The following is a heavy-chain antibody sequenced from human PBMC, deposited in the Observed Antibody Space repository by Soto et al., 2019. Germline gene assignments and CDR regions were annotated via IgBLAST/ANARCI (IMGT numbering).Heavy chain of an antibody. CDR3: ARDRSSSGWYVGPYYFDY. Sequence: QVQLVQSGAEVKKPGSSVKVSCKASGGTFSSYAISWVRQAPGQGLEWMGGIIPIFGTANYAQKFQGRVKITADESTSTAYMELSSLRSEDTAVYYCARDRSSSGWYVGPYYFDYWGQGTLVTVSS. J-gene: IGHJ4*02. CDR1: GGTFSSYA. CDR2: IIPIFGTA. D-gene: IGHD6-19*01. V-gene: IGHV1-69*01.